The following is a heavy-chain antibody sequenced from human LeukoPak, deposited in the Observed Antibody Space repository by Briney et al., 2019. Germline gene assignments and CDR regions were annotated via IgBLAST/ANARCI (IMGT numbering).Heavy chain of an antibody. D-gene: IGHD4-17*01. Sequence: PGRSLRLSCAASGFTFDDYAMHWVRQAPGKGLEWVSGISWNSGSIGYADSVKGRFTISRDNAKNSLYLQMNSLRAEDTALYYCAKDVGHGDYFDYWGQGTLVTVSS. V-gene: IGHV3-9*01. CDR2: ISWNSGSI. CDR1: GFTFDDYA. J-gene: IGHJ4*02. CDR3: AKDVGHGDYFDY.